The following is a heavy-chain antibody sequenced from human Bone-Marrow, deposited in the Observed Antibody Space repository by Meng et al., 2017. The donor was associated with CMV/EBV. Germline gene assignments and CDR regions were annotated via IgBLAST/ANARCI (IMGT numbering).Heavy chain of an antibody. CDR3: ARDSVKYCSGGSCYSDY. CDR2: ISAYNGNT. J-gene: IGHJ4*02. CDR1: GGTFSTYA. V-gene: IGHV1-18*01. Sequence: ASVKVSCKASGGTFSTYAISWLRQAPGQGLEWMGWISAYNGNTNYAQKLQDRITLTTDTSTRTAYMELRSLRSDDTAVFYCARDSVKYCSGGSCYSDYWGQGTLVTVSS. D-gene: IGHD2-15*01.